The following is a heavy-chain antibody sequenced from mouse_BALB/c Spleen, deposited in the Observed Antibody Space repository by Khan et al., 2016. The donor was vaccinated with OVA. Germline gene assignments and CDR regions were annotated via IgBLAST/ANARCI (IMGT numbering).Heavy chain of an antibody. Sequence: QVQLKESGPGLVALSQSLSITCTIPGISLTNYGVHWVRQPPGKGLEWLVVIWSDGTTTNDSTLKSRLTISKDKSKSQVFLKMDSLQTDDTAKYYCARQPYFHYYVMDYWGEGTSVTVSS. CDR3: ARQPYFHYYVMDY. CDR2: IWSDGTT. D-gene: IGHD2-10*01. V-gene: IGHV2-6-1*01. J-gene: IGHJ4*01. CDR1: GISLTNYG.